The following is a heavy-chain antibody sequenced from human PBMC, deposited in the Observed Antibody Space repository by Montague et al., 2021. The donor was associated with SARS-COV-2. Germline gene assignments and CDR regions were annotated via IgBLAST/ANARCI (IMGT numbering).Heavy chain of an antibody. CDR3: ARGRPVQGSFRHFDSISSGALDI. CDR1: RGSFSNYY. Sequence: SETLSLTCAVSRGSFSNYYWTWIRQSPEKGLEWIGEINQGGAPNYTPSLKSRVTISLDTSKKQISLKLNSVTVADTAVFFCARGRPVQGSFRHFDSISSGALDIWAQGSLVIVS. CDR2: INQGGAP. J-gene: IGHJ3*02. D-gene: IGHD3-9*01. V-gene: IGHV4-34*01.